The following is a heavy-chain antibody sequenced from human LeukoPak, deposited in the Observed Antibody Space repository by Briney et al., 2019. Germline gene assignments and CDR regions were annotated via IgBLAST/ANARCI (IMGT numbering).Heavy chain of an antibody. CDR3: ARYGPEVYYFDY. CDR1: GFTFSSYG. J-gene: IGHJ4*02. CDR2: ISYDGSNK. V-gene: IGHV3-30*03. Sequence: PGGSLRLSCAASGFTFSSYGMHWVRQAPGKGLEWVAVISYDGSNKYYADSVKGRFTISRGNSKNTLYLQMNSLRAEDTAVYYCARYGPEVYYFDYWGQGTLVTVSS. D-gene: IGHD4-17*01.